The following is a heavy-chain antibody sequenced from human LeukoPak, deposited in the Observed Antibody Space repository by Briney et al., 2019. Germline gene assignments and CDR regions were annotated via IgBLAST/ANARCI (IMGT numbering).Heavy chain of an antibody. CDR1: GYTFTSYA. CDR3: ARDLFSSYYGMDV. D-gene: IGHD2-15*01. CDR2: LNAGNGNT. J-gene: IGHJ6*04. Sequence: ASVRVSCKASGYTFTSYAMHCGREAPGQRLGWMGWLNAGNGNTKYSQKFQGRVTITRDTSASTAYMELSSLRSEDTAVYYCARDLFSSYYGMDVWGKGTTVTVSS. V-gene: IGHV1-3*01.